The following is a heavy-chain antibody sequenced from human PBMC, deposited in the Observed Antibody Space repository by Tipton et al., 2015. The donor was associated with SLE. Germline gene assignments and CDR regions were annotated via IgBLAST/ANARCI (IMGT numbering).Heavy chain of an antibody. CDR3: ARDPTGDKGY. CDR2: INVNSGAT. Sequence: QLVQSGAEVRKPGASVTVSCETSGSTFTGYYLHWVRQAPGQGLEWLGWINVNSGATNSPQTFQGRVTMTWHTSSRTAFMELSSLTFDGTAMYYCARDPTGDKGYWGQGTLVTVSS. CDR1: GSTFTGYY. D-gene: IGHD7-27*01. J-gene: IGHJ4*02. V-gene: IGHV1-2*02.